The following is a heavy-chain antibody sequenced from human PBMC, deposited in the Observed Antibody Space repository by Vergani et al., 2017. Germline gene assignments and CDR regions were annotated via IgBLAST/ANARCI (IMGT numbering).Heavy chain of an antibody. CDR3: ARDPFNGDSSGGGPL. D-gene: IGHD6-25*01. CDR2: ISWNSGST. CDR1: GFTFDDYA. J-gene: IGHJ4*02. Sequence: EVQLVESGGGLVQPGRSLRLSCAASGFTFDDYAMHWVRQAPGKGLEWVSGISWNSGSTGYADSVKGRFTISRDNAKNSLYLQMNSLRAEDTAVYYCARDPFNGDSSGGGPLWGQGTLVTVSS. V-gene: IGHV3-9*01.